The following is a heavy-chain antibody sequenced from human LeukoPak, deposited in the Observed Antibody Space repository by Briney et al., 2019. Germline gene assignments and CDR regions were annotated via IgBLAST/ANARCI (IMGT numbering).Heavy chain of an antibody. CDR1: GFTFGNSW. Sequence: PGGPLRLSCAASGFTFGNSWVLWLRHAPGKGLVWFSLNADGSTETYADSVKGRFTISRDNARNTLSLQMNSLTIEDTAVYYCVVGVEPVDSDGFDVWGQGTMITVSS. CDR3: VVGVEPVDSDGFDV. J-gene: IGHJ3*01. V-gene: IGHV3-74*01. D-gene: IGHD2-2*01. CDR2: NADGSTE.